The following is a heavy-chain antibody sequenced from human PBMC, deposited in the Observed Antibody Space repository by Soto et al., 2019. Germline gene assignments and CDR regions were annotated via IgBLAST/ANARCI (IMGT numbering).Heavy chain of an antibody. CDR2: ISSSSSTI. CDR1: GFTFRSYN. D-gene: IGHD5-12*01. Sequence: GGSRRLSWAASGFTFRSYNMSWVRQAPGKGLDWLSYISSSSSTIYYADSVKGRFTISRDNAKNSLYLQMNSLRDDDTAMYYCARGGTIAVTTIGDYWGQGTLVTVSS. J-gene: IGHJ4*01. V-gene: IGHV3-48*02. CDR3: ARGGTIAVTTIGDY.